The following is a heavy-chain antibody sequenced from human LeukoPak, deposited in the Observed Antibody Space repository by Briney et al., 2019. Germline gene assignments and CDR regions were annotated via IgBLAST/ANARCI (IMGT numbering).Heavy chain of an antibody. Sequence: SETLSLTCAVYGGSFSGYYWSWIRQPPGKGLEWIGEINHSGSTNYNPSLKSRVTISVDTSKNQFSLKLSSATAADTAVYYCARGAVVATIDYWGQGTLVTVSS. D-gene: IGHD5-12*01. CDR2: INHSGST. J-gene: IGHJ4*02. V-gene: IGHV4-34*01. CDR1: GGSFSGYY. CDR3: ARGAVVATIDY.